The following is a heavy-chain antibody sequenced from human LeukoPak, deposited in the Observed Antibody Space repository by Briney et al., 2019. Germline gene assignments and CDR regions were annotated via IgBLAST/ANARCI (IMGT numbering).Heavy chain of an antibody. CDR2: IKQDGSEK. V-gene: IGHV3-7*01. Sequence: GGSLRLSCAASGFTFSSYWMSWVRQAPGKGLEWVANIKQDGSEKYYVDSVKGRFTISRGNAKNSLYLQMNSLRAEDTAVYYCARGPGYSGYDYYVDLSKWYFDYWGQGTLVTVSS. D-gene: IGHD5-12*01. CDR3: ARGPGYSGYDYYVDLSKWYFDY. J-gene: IGHJ4*02. CDR1: GFTFSSYW.